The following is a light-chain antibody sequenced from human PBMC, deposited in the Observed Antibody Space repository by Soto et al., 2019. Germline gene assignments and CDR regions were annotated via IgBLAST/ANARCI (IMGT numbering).Light chain of an antibody. CDR1: NIGSRS. CDR3: QVWDSSSDHV. CDR2: YDS. V-gene: IGLV3-21*04. Sequence: SYELTQPPSVSVAPGKTAMITCGGDNIGSRSVHWYQQKPGQAPVLVISYDSGRPSGIPDRVSGSNSGNTATLTITRVEAGDEADYYCQVWDSSSDHVFGTGTKLTVL. J-gene: IGLJ1*01.